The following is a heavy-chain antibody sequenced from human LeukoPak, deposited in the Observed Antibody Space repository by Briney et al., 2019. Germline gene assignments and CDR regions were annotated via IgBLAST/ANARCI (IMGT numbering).Heavy chain of an antibody. D-gene: IGHD1-26*01. CDR1: GFTFSNYA. J-gene: IGHJ4*02. CDR3: ARTGVGGGYRFDY. V-gene: IGHV3-23*01. Sequence: GRSLRLSCAASGFTFSNYAMTWVRQAPGQGLELVSGISGSGGSTYYADSVRGRFPIPSDNSKNTFDVQMNSLRAEDTAIYYCARTGVGGGYRFDYWGQGTLVTVS. CDR2: ISGSGGST.